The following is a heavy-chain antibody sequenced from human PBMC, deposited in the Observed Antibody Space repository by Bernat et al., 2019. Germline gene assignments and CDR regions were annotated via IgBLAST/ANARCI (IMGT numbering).Heavy chain of an antibody. D-gene: IGHD3-22*01. CDR2: IRYDGSNK. V-gene: IGHV3-30*02. Sequence: QVQLVESGGGVVQPGRSLRLSCAASGFTFSSYCMHWVRQAPGKGLEWVAFIRYDGSNKYYADSVKGRFTISRDNSKNTLYLQMNSLRAEDTAVYYCAKRGIDYDDSSGLVDPWGQGTLVTVSS. CDR3: AKRGIDYDDSSGLVDP. CDR1: GFTFSSYC. J-gene: IGHJ5*02.